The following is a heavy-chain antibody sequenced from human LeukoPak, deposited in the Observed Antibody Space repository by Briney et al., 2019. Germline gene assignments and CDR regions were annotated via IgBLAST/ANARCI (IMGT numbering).Heavy chain of an antibody. J-gene: IGHJ5*02. CDR3: ARSRGPGSHWFDP. Sequence: QPGGSQRLSCAASGFTFSSYALNWVRQAPGKGLEWVSTLSDRTYYADSVQGRFTISRDNSKNTLYLQMDSLRTDDTAEYFCARSRGPGSHWFDPWGQGTLVTVSS. D-gene: IGHD3-10*01. V-gene: IGHV3-23*01. CDR2: LSDRT. CDR1: GFTFSSYA.